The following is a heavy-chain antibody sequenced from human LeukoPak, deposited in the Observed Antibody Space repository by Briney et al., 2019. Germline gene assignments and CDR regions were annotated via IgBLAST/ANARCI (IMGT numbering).Heavy chain of an antibody. V-gene: IGHV3-38-3*01. CDR3: PQGLVTGTRSSRYNWFDP. J-gene: IGHJ5*02. Sequence: GGSLRLSCAASGFTVSSNEMSWVRQAPGKGLEWVSSISGGSTYYADSRKGRFTISRDNSKNTLHLQMNSLRAEDTAVYYPPQGLVTGTRSSRYNWFDPWGQGTLVTVSS. D-gene: IGHD1-7*01. CDR1: GFTVSSNE. CDR2: ISGGST.